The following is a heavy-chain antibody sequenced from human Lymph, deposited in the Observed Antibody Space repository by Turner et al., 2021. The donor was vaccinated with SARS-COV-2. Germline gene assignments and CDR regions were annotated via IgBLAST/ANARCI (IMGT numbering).Heavy chain of an antibody. CDR1: GFSFSSYA. J-gene: IGHJ4*02. CDR3: ARWDYYGSGSYPGKTFDY. V-gene: IGHV3-30-3*01. Sequence: QVQLVESGGGVVQPGRSLRLTCAASGFSFSSYAIYWVRQVPGKGLEWVAVISYDGSEKYYADSVKGGFTILGDNSKNTLHLQMNSLRAEDTAVYYCARWDYYGSGSYPGKTFDYWGQGTLVTVSS. D-gene: IGHD3-10*01. CDR2: ISYDGSEK.